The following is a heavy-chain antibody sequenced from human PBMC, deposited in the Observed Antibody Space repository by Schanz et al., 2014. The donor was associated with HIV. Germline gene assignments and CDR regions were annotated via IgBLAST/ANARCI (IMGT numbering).Heavy chain of an antibody. D-gene: IGHD6-13*01. CDR1: GFRFDIFG. J-gene: IGHJ4*02. CDR3: ARDSWYGDY. CDR2: IWYDGSNK. V-gene: IGHV3-33*01. Sequence: QVQLVESGGGVVQPGTSLRLSCAASGFRFDIFGMHWVRQAPGKGLEWVAVIWYDGSNKYYADSVKGRFTISRDNSKNTVYLQMNSLRAEDTAVYCCARDSWYGDYWGWGTLITVSS.